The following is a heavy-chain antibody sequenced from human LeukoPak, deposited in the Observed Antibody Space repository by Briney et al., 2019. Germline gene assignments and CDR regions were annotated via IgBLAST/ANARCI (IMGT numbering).Heavy chain of an antibody. CDR2: INSDGSST. J-gene: IGHJ3*02. CDR3: AREGLRYFDWLRNHVGDAFDI. D-gene: IGHD3-9*01. Sequence: GGSLRLSCAASGFTFSDYYMSWIRQAPGKGLVWVSRINSDGSSTSYADSVKGRFTISRDNAKNTLYLQVNSLRAEDTAVYYCAREGLRYFDWLRNHVGDAFDIWGQGTMVTVSS. CDR1: GFTFSDYY. V-gene: IGHV3-74*01.